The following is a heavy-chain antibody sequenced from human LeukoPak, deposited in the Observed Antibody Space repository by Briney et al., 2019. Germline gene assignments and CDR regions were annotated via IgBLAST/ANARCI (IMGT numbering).Heavy chain of an antibody. V-gene: IGHV3-23*01. D-gene: IGHD1-14*01. CDR3: AKDKTPGTSVYYYYGMDV. CDR2: ISGSGGST. J-gene: IGHJ6*02. Sequence: GGSLRLSCAASGFTFSSYAMSWVRQAPGKGLEWVSAISGSGGSTYYADSVKGRFTISRDNSKNTLYLQMNSLRAEDTAVYYCAKDKTPGTSVYYYYGMDVWGQGTTVTVSS. CDR1: GFTFSSYA.